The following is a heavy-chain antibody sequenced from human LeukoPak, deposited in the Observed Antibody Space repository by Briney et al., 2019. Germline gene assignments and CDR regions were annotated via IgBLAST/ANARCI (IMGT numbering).Heavy chain of an antibody. V-gene: IGHV1-2*02. D-gene: IGHD3-10*01. CDR3: ATQGDFGGYYFDY. J-gene: IGHJ4*02. CDR1: GYTFTGYY. Sequence: GASVKVSCKASGYTFTGYYMHWVRQAPGQGLEWMGWINPNSGGTNYAQKFQGRVTMTRDTSISTAYMELSRLRSDDTAVYYCATQGDFGGYYFDYWGQGTLVTVSS. CDR2: INPNSGGT.